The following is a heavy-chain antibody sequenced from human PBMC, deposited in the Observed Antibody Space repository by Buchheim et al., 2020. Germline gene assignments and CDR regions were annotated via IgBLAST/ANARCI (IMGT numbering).Heavy chain of an antibody. CDR2: ISSSSSTI. D-gene: IGHD2-15*01. CDR1: GFTFSSYS. V-gene: IGHV3-48*02. Sequence: VQLVESGGGVVQPGRSLRLSCAASGFTFSSYSMNWVRQAPGKGLEWVSYISSSSSTIYYADSVKGRFTISRDNAKNSLYLQMNSLRDEDTAVYYCARDKVIVVVAAVYYYYYYGMDVWGQGTT. J-gene: IGHJ6*02. CDR3: ARDKVIVVVAAVYYYYYYGMDV.